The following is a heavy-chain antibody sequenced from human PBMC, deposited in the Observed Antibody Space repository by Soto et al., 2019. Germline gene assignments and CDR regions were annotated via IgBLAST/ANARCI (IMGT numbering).Heavy chain of an antibody. CDR2: ISWSSVYT. V-gene: IGHV3-9*01. CDR3: VKDKSLGGEASTYYFDF. J-gene: IGHJ4*02. Sequence: GGSLRHTFAAAEFADVDYARHWVWQAQGKGLEWVAFISWSSVYTGYADSVKGRFTISRDNAKSSLYLDMNSLRPEDTALYYCVKDKSLGGEASTYYFDFWGQGTLVTVSS. CDR1: EFADVDYA. D-gene: IGHD2-21*01.